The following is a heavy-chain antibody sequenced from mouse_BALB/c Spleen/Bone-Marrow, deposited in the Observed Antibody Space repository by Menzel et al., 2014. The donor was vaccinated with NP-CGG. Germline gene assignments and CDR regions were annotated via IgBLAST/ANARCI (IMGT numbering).Heavy chain of an antibody. CDR2: IRNKANGNTT. V-gene: IGHV7-3*02. CDR3: ARDKGRVFFDY. CDR1: GFTFTDYY. J-gene: IGHJ2*01. Sequence: DVHLVESGGGLVQPGGSLRLSCATSGFTFTDYYMNWVRQPPGKALEWLGFIRNKANGNTTEYSASVKSRSTISRDNSQNILYLQMNTLRADDSATYYCARDKGRVFFDYWGQGTTLTVSS.